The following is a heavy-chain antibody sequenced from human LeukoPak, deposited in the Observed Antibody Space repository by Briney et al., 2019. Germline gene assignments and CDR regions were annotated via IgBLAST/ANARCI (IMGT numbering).Heavy chain of an antibody. CDR3: ARAVTSYYYYMDV. V-gene: IGHV1-69*05. D-gene: IGHD2-21*02. CDR1: GYTFTGYY. Sequence: GASVKVSCKASGYTFTGYYMHWVRQAPGQGLEWMGRIIPIFGTANYAQKFQGRVTITTDESTSTAYMELSSLRSEDTAVYYCARAVTSYYYYMDVWGKGTTVTVSS. CDR2: IIPIFGTA. J-gene: IGHJ6*03.